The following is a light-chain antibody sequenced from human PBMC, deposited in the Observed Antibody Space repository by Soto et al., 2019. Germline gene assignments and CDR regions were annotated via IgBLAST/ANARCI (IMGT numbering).Light chain of an antibody. V-gene: IGKV1-5*01. J-gene: IGKJ2*01. CDR1: QSINSL. CDR3: LHYYHYST. CDR2: DAS. Sequence: DIQMTQSPSTLSASVGDSVTITCRASQSINSLVAWYQQHPGKAPKLLIHDASSLENGVPSRFSGSGSGTGLTLTITSPQRDFFATYYFLHYYHYSTFGQGTKLEI.